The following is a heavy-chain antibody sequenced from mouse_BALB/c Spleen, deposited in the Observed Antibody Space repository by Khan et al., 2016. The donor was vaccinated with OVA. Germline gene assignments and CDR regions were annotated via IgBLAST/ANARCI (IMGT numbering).Heavy chain of an antibody. J-gene: IGHJ3*01. CDR3: ARAGYGGFAY. CDR1: GFSFSDHY. D-gene: IGHD1-1*02. Sequence: VQLKESGGDLVKPGGSLKLSCAASGFSFSDHYMYWIRQTPEKRLEWVATISDGGGSTYYPDSVKGRFTISRANAKNNLYLQMSSLKSEDTAIYYCARAGYGGFAYWGQGTLVTVSA. V-gene: IGHV5-4*02. CDR2: ISDGGGST.